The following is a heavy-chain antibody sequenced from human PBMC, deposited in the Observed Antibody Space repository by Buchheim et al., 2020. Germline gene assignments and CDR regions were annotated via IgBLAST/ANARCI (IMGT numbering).Heavy chain of an antibody. CDR1: GFIFDNYW. CDR3: ASYDFWRGFYLD. J-gene: IGHJ4*02. V-gene: IGHV3-74*01. D-gene: IGHD3-3*01. CDR2: INPDGSTT. Sequence: EVQLVESGGGLVQPGGSLRLPCAASGFIFDNYWMHWVRQAPGKGLVWVSHINPDGSTTTYADSVKGRFTISRDNAKNTLYLQMDSLRAEDTAEYYCASYDFWRGFYLDWGQGTL.